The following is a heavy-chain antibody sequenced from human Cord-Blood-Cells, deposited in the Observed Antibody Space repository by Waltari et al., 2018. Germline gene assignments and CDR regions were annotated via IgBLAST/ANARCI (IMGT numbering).Heavy chain of an antibody. J-gene: IGHJ6*02. CDR2: ISYDGSNK. CDR1: GFTFSSYG. D-gene: IGHD4-17*01. Sequence: QVQLVESGGGVVQPGRSLRLSCAASGFTFSSYGMPWVRQDPGTGLEWVAVISYDGSNKYYADSVKGRFTISRDNSKNTLYLQMNSLRAEDTAVYYCAKDQTTVTTYYYYGMDVWGQGTTVTVSS. V-gene: IGHV3-30*18. CDR3: AKDQTTVTTYYYYGMDV.